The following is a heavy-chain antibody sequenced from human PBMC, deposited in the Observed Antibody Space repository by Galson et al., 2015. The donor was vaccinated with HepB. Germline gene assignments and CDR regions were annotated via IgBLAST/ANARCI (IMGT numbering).Heavy chain of an antibody. CDR3: ARDGMGARGWFDP. D-gene: IGHD1-26*01. V-gene: IGHV3-53*01. J-gene: IGHJ5*02. Sequence: SLRLSCAASGLSVSNNYMAWVRQAPGKGLEWVSVIYAGGSTYYAAPVKGRFSISRDNSKNTLYLQMNSLRAEDTAVYYCARDGMGARGWFDPWGQGTLVTVSS. CDR1: GLSVSNNY. CDR2: IYAGGST.